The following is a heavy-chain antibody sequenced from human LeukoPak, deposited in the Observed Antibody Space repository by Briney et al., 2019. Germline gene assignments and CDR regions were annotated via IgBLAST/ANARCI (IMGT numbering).Heavy chain of an antibody. CDR1: GYTFTNYA. J-gene: IGHJ6*03. D-gene: IGHD3-3*01. Sequence: GASVKVSCKAPGYTFTNYAIHWVRQAPGQRLEWMGWINAGNGNTKYSQEFQGRVTITRDTSATTAYMERNSLRSEDMAVYYCARGGAWSPYYYMDVWGKGTTVIVSS. V-gene: IGHV1-3*03. CDR3: ARGGAWSPYYYMDV. CDR2: INAGNGNT.